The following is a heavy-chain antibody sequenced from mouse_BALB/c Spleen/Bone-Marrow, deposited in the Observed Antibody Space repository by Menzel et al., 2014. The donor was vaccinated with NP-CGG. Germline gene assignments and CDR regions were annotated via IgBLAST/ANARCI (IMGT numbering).Heavy chain of an antibody. Sequence: EVQLVESGGGLVKPGGPLKLSCAASGFAFSSYDMSWVRQTPEKRLEWVAYISSGGGSTYYPDTVKGRFTISRDNAKNTLYLQMSSLKSEGTAMYYCARQSRAWFAYWGQGTLVTVSA. J-gene: IGHJ3*01. V-gene: IGHV5-12-1*01. D-gene: IGHD1-1*01. CDR2: ISSGGGST. CDR3: ARQSRAWFAY. CDR1: GFAFSSYD.